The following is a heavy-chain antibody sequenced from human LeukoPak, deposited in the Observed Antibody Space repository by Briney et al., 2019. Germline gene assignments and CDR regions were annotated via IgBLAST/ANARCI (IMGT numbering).Heavy chain of an antibody. V-gene: IGHV4-59*08. CDR3: ARQGSGYYYYFDS. Sequence: SETLSLTCTVSRGSISSYYWSWIRQPPGKGLEWIGYIYYSGSTNYNPSLKSRVTISLDTSKNQFSLKPSSVTAADTAVYYCARQGSGYYYYFDSWGQGTLVTVSS. CDR2: IYYSGST. J-gene: IGHJ4*02. CDR1: RGSISSYY. D-gene: IGHD3-22*01.